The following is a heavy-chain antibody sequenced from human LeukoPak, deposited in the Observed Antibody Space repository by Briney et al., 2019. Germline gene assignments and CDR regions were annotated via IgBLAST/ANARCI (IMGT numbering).Heavy chain of an antibody. CDR1: GFTFSASP. Sequence: PGGSLRLSCAASGFTFSASPMAWGRQAPGKGLEWVSTISNTGSSTYYADSVKGRFTISRDNSRNTLYLQMNSLRAEDTAIYYCAKTAQFDNWGQGTLVTVSS. V-gene: IGHV3-23*01. J-gene: IGHJ4*02. CDR2: ISNTGSST. D-gene: IGHD2-21*02. CDR3: AKTAQFDN.